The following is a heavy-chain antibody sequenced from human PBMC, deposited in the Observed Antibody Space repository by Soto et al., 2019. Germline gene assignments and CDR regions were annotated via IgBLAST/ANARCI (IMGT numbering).Heavy chain of an antibody. CDR1: GVSFSGYY. J-gene: IGHJ4*02. D-gene: IGHD5-12*01. CDR3: ARVAYSGTKGGDY. Sequence: PSETLSLTCAVYGVSFSGYYWSWIRQPPGRGLEWIGEIDHTGNTNYNPSLKSRITISIDTSNNLLSLDLRSVTAADTAVYYCARVAYSGTKGGDYWGQGTLVTVSS. CDR2: IDHTGNT. V-gene: IGHV4-34*01.